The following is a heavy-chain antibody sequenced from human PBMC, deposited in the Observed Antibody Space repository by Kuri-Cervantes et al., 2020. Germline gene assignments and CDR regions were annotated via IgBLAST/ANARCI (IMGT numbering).Heavy chain of an antibody. CDR1: GYTFTNYG. CDR3: ARDFPSWGNWFDP. J-gene: IGHJ5*02. Sequence: ASVKVSCKASGYTFTNYGISWVRQAPGQGLEWMGWISGYNGDTRYAQKLQDRVTMTTGTSTSTAYMELSSLRSEDTAVYYCARDFPSWGNWFDPWGQGTLVTVSS. V-gene: IGHV1-18*01. D-gene: IGHD7-27*01. CDR2: ISGYNGDT.